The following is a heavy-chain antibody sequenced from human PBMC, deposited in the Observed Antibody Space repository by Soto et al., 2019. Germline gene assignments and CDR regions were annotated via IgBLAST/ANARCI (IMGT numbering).Heavy chain of an antibody. Sequence: GGSLRLSCAASGFTFTRYSMNWVRQAPGKGLEWVSSISSTTNYIYYGDSMKGRFTISRDNAKNSLYLEMNSLRAEDTAVYYCARESEDLTSNFDYLGQGTLVTVSS. CDR2: ISSTTNYI. V-gene: IGHV3-21*06. CDR1: GFTFTRYS. CDR3: ARESEDLTSNFDY. J-gene: IGHJ4*02.